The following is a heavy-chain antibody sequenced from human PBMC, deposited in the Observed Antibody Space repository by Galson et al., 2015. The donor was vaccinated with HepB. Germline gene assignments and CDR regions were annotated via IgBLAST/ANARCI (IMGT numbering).Heavy chain of an antibody. CDR2: ISYDGSNK. CDR1: GFTFSSYA. CDR3: ARAISVKWLLPIKMFGDWFDP. V-gene: IGHV3-30*04. D-gene: IGHD3-22*01. Sequence: SLRLSCAASGFTFSSYAMHWVRQAPGKGLEWVAVISYDGSNKYYADSVKGRFTISRDNSKNTLYLQMNSLRAEDTAVYYCARAISVKWLLPIKMFGDWFDPWGQGTLVTVSS. J-gene: IGHJ5*02.